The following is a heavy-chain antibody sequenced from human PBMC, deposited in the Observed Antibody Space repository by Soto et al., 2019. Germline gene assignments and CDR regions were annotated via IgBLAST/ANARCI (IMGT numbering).Heavy chain of an antibody. Sequence: QAQLVQSGAEVKKPGASVKVSCKASGYTFSSYGISWVRQAPGQGLEWLGGISPYNDDTNYAQKLQGTVTMTTDTSTRTAYMDLRSLRSDDTAVYYCARGGYYDSSGSRNYHHYGMDVWGQGTTVTVSS. J-gene: IGHJ6*02. CDR1: GYTFSSYG. V-gene: IGHV1-18*01. CDR3: ARGGYYDSSGSRNYHHYGMDV. D-gene: IGHD3-22*01. CDR2: ISPYNDDT.